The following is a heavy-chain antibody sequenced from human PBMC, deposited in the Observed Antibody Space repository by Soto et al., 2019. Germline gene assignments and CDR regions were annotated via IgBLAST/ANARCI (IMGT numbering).Heavy chain of an antibody. V-gene: IGHV1-69*13. D-gene: IGHD1-26*01. CDR1: GGTFSSYA. J-gene: IGHJ5*02. CDR3: ASIKKPSGAIPEAWFDP. CDR2: IIPIFGTA. Sequence: GASVKVSCKASGGTFSSYAISWVRQAPGQGLEWMGGIIPIFGTANYAQKFQGRVTITADESTSTAYMELSSLRSEDTAVYYCASIKKPSGAIPEAWFDPWGQGTLVTVSS.